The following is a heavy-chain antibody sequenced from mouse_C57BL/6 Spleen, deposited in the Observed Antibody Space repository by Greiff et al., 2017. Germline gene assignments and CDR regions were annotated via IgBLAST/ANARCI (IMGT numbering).Heavy chain of an antibody. CDR3: ARTGQYYGRSSWFAY. Sequence: QVQLQQSGAELVKPGASVKISCKASGYAFSSYWMNWVKQRPGKGLEWIGQIYPGDGDTNYNGKFKGKATLTADKSSSTAYMQLSSLTSEDSAVYFCARTGQYYGRSSWFAYWGQGTLVTVSA. J-gene: IGHJ3*01. D-gene: IGHD1-1*01. V-gene: IGHV1-80*01. CDR2: IYPGDGDT. CDR1: GYAFSSYW.